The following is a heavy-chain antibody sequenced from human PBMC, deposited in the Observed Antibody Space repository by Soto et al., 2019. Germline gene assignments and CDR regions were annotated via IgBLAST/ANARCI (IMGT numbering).Heavy chain of an antibody. CDR1: GFTFSSYA. CDR2: ISGTGGST. Sequence: ELQLLESGGGLVQPGGSLRLSCAASGFTFSSYAMSWVRQAPGKGLEWVSAISGTGGSTYYADSVKGRFTISRDNSMNTLYLQVNSLRAEDTAVYYCAKGRNTTVRGLIGYYYYAMDVWGQGTTVTVSS. V-gene: IGHV3-23*01. CDR3: AKGRNTTVRGLIGYYYYAMDV. D-gene: IGHD3-10*01. J-gene: IGHJ6*02.